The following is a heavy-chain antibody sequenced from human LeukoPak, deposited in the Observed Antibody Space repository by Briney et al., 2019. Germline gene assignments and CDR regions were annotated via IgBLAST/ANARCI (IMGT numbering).Heavy chain of an antibody. CDR1: GFSARGNY. CDR3: ARDLGWDNVTSFHF. D-gene: IGHD2-15*01. CDR2: VYSGGST. V-gene: IGHV3-66*02. J-gene: IGHJ4*02. Sequence: GGSLRLSCEGSGFSARGNYMSWVRQAPGKGLEWVAVVYSGGSTNHADAVKGRFSVSRDNSKDTLYLQMNNLRPEDTGVYFCARDLGWDNVTSFHFWGQGTLVTVSS.